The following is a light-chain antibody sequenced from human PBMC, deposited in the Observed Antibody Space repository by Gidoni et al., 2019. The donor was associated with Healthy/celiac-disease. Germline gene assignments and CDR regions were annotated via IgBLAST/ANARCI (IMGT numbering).Light chain of an antibody. CDR3: QQSYSTPPT. Sequence: DIQMPQSPSSLSASVGDRVTITCRASQSISSYLNGYQQKPGKAPKRLIYAASSLQSGVPSRFSGSGSGTDFTLTISSLQPEDFATYYCQQSYSTPPTFXPXTKVDIK. CDR2: AAS. CDR1: QSISSY. J-gene: IGKJ3*01. V-gene: IGKV1-39*01.